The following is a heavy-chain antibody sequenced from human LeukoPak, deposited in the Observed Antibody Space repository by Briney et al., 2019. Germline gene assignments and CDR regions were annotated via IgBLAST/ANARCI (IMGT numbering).Heavy chain of an antibody. CDR2: IYHSGST. CDR1: GGSISSGGYS. V-gene: IGHV4-30-2*01. Sequence: SETLSFTCAVSGGSISSGGYSWSWIRQPPGKGLEWIGYIYHSGSTYYNPSLKSRVTISVDRSKNQFSLKLSSVTAADTAVYYCARFLYDFWSGYFGYWGQGTLVTVSS. CDR3: ARFLYDFWSGYFGY. J-gene: IGHJ4*02. D-gene: IGHD3-3*01.